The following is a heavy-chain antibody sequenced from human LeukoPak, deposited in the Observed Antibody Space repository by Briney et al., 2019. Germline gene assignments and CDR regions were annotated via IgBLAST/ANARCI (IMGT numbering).Heavy chain of an antibody. CDR3: ARNCTADNDVSRRDKWFDP. CDR1: GDSIAINSHY. D-gene: IGHD2-8*02. V-gene: IGHV4-39*07. J-gene: IGHJ5*02. CDR2: IYYSGST. Sequence: PSETLSLTCTVSGDSIAINSHYWAWIRQPPGTGLEWIGSIYYSGSTLYNPSLKSRVTISVDTSRNQFSLKLKSVTAADTALYYCARNCTADNDVSRRDKWFDPWGHGTLVTVSS.